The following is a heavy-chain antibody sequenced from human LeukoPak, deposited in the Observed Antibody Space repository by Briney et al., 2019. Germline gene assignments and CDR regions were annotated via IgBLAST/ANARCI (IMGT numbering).Heavy chain of an antibody. CDR1: GYTFTSYG. J-gene: IGHJ6*02. CDR3: ARDHSSGWYYYYYDMDV. Sequence: ASVKVSCKASGYTFTSYGISWVRQAPGQGLEWMGWISAYNGNTNYAQKLQGRVTMTTDTSTSTAYMELRSLRSDDTAVYYCARDHSSGWYYYYYDMDVWGQGTTVTVSS. CDR2: ISAYNGNT. D-gene: IGHD6-19*01. V-gene: IGHV1-18*01.